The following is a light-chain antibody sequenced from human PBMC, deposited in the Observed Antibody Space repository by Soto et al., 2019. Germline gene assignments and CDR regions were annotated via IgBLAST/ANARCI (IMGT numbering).Light chain of an antibody. Sequence: DIQMTQSPSTLSASVGDTVTITCRASQSISSWLAWYQQKPGKAPKLLIYKASSLQSGVPSRFSGIGSGTEFTLTISSLHPDDFATYYCQQYNFYSRTFGQGTKVEIK. CDR1: QSISSW. V-gene: IGKV1-5*03. J-gene: IGKJ1*01. CDR2: KAS. CDR3: QQYNFYSRT.